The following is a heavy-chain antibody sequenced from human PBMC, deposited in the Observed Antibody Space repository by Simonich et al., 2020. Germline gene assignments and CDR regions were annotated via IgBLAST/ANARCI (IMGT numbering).Heavy chain of an antibody. J-gene: IGHJ2*01. CDR3: ARGKNYDILTGGWYFDL. Sequence: QVQLQQWGAGLLKPSETLSLTCAVYGGSFSGYYWSWIRQPPGKGLEWIGEINHSGSTNYNPSLKSRVTISVDTAKNHFSLKLSSVTAADTAVYYCARGKNYDILTGGWYFDLWGRGTLVTVSS. CDR2: INHSGST. V-gene: IGHV4-34*01. CDR1: GGSFSGYY. D-gene: IGHD3-9*01.